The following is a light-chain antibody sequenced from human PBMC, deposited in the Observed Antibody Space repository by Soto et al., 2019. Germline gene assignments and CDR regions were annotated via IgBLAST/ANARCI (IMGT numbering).Light chain of an antibody. CDR1: QGISRY. CDR3: QQSYSSPPT. J-gene: IGKJ1*01. Sequence: TQSPSSLSASVGDRVTITCRASQGISRYLXWYXXKXGXXXKXXXYDASSLQSGVPSRFSGSRYGPDFTLTISSLQPEDFATYYCQQSYSSPPTFGQGNKVDIK. V-gene: IGKV1-39*01. CDR2: DAS.